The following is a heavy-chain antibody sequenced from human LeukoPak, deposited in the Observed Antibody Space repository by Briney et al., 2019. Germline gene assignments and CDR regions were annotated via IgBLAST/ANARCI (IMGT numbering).Heavy chain of an antibody. D-gene: IGHD3-22*01. J-gene: IGHJ4*02. Sequence: SETLSLTCTVSGGSISSSSFYWGWIRQPPGKGLEWIGNIYYSGTTYYNPSLKSRVTISVDTSKNQFSLKLSSVTAADTAVYYCARHLTYFYDGRGRPYFDYWGQGTLVTVSS. CDR3: ARHLTYFYDGRGRPYFDY. CDR1: GGSISSSSFY. CDR2: IYYSGTT. V-gene: IGHV4-39*01.